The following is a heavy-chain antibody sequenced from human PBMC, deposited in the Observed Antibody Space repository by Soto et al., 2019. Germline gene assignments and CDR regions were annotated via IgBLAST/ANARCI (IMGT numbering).Heavy chain of an antibody. CDR2: ISARGGRT. Sequence: EVQLWQSGGGLVQPGGSLRLSCAASGFTFSNYAMSWVRQAPGKGLEWVSVISARGGRTFYADSVKGRFTISRDNSNDALDLQKNSLRAEDTAVYYCAKGPTTVTTRWFDPWGQGTLVTVSS. V-gene: IGHV3-23*01. J-gene: IGHJ5*02. D-gene: IGHD4-17*01. CDR1: GFTFSNYA. CDR3: AKGPTTVTTRWFDP.